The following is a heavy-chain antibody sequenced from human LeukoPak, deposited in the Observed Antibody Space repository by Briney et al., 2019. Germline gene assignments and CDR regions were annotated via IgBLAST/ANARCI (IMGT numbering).Heavy chain of an antibody. D-gene: IGHD3-3*01. J-gene: IGHJ3*02. V-gene: IGHV1-69*10. CDR2: IIPILGIA. Sequence: SVKVSCKASGGTFSSYTISWVRQAPGQGLEWMGGIIPILGIANYAQKFQGRVTITADKSTSTAYMELSSLRSEDTAVYYCARVEWTTTLIAPDAFGIWGQGTMVTVSS. CDR1: GGTFSSYT. CDR3: ARVEWTTTLIAPDAFGI.